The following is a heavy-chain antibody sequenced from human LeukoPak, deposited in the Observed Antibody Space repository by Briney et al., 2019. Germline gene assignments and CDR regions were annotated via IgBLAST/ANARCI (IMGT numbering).Heavy chain of an antibody. CDR3: ARDRSAVEDY. CDR2: IDISGSYT. D-gene: IGHD5-18*01. V-gene: IGHV3-11*06. J-gene: IGHJ4*02. CDR1: Y. Sequence: YWSWIRQAPGKGLEWVSYIDISGSYTNYADSVKGRFTISRDNAENSLYLQMNSLRAEDTAVYYCARDRSAVEDYWGQGALVTVSS.